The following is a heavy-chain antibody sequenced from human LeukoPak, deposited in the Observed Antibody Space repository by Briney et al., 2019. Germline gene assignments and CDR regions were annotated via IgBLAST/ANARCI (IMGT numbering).Heavy chain of an antibody. D-gene: IGHD2-2*02. Sequence: SETLSLTCAVYGGSFSGYYWSWIRQPPGKGLEWIGEINHSGSTNYNPSLKSRVTISVDTSKNQFSLKLSTVTAADTAVYYCASRIPAAIRFGYFDYWGQGTLVTVSS. V-gene: IGHV4-34*01. CDR3: ASRIPAAIRFGYFDY. CDR2: INHSGST. CDR1: GGSFSGYY. J-gene: IGHJ4*02.